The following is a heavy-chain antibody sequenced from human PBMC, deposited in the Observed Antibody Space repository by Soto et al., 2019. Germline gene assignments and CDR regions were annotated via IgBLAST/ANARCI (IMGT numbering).Heavy chain of an antibody. D-gene: IGHD3-3*01. CDR3: IRHHDVRFLEWPPRYYYNMDV. Sequence: HPGGSLRLSCVASGFIFSGSAMHWVRQASGKGLDWVGHIRSKANSYATAYAASVKGRFTISRDDSQNTAYLQMNSLETEDSAVYYCIRHHDVRFLEWPPRYYYNMDVWGHGTTVTVSS. CDR2: IRSKANSYAT. V-gene: IGHV3-73*01. CDR1: GFIFSGSA. J-gene: IGHJ6*02.